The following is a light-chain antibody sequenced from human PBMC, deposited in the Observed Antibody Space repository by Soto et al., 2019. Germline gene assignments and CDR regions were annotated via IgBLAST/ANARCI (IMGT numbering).Light chain of an antibody. CDR3: QQYGSSPRSGT. J-gene: IGKJ1*01. Sequence: EIVLTQSPGTLSLSPGERATLSCRASQSVSSSYLAWYQQKPGQAPRLLIFSASSRATGIPDRFSGSGFGTDFTLTISRLEPEDFAVYYCQQYGSSPRSGTFGQGTKVEIK. CDR1: QSVSSSY. CDR2: SAS. V-gene: IGKV3-20*01.